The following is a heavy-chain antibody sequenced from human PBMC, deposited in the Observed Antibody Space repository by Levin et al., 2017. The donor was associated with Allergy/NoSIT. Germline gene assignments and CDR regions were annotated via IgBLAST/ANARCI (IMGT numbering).Heavy chain of an antibody. J-gene: IGHJ4*02. CDR2: ISGESRTI. CDR3: VSYRDGPYIPIDY. V-gene: IGHV3-23*01. Sequence: HPGGSLRLSCVVSGFTFSDYAMSWIRQTPDKGLEWISIISGESRTIYYADSVRGRFAVSRDNSKNTLYLQMNNVRAEDTALYYCVSYRDGPYIPIDYWGQGTLVTVSS. CDR1: GFTFSDYA. D-gene: IGHD2-21*01.